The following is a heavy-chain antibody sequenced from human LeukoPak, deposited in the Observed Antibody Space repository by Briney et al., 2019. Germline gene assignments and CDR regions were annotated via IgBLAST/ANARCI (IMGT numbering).Heavy chain of an antibody. V-gene: IGHV1-2*02. Sequence: GASLKVSCKASGYTFTGYYMHWVRQAPGQGLEWMGWINPNSGGTNYAQKFQGRVTMTRDTSISTAYMELSRLRSDDTAVYYCARVYSSGWPIDYWGQGTLVTVSS. CDR3: ARVYSSGWPIDY. CDR2: INPNSGGT. D-gene: IGHD6-19*01. J-gene: IGHJ4*02. CDR1: GYTFTGYY.